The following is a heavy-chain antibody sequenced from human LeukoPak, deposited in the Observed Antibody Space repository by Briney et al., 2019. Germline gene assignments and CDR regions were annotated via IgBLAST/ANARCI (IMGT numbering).Heavy chain of an antibody. CDR2: IKSKTDGGAT. D-gene: IGHD4-17*01. CDR1: GFTFSSYS. J-gene: IGHJ4*02. V-gene: IGHV3-15*01. CDR3: TATLRPLSDC. Sequence: PGRSLRLSCAASGFTFSSYSINWVRQAPGKGLEWVGRIKSKTDGGATDYAAPVKGRFTKSRDDSKTALDLQMNSQQTENTAVYYCTATLRPLSDCWGQETLVTVSA.